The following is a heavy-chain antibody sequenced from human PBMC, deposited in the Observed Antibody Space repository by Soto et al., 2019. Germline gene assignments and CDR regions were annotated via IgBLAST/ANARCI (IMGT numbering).Heavy chain of an antibody. V-gene: IGHV4-59*01. J-gene: IGHJ4*02. CDR3: ARAPSPVRLDY. Sequence: SETLSLTCTVSGGSISSYYWSWTRQPPGKGLEWIGYIYYSGSTNYNPSLKSRVTISVDTSKNQFSLKLSSVTAADTAVYYCARAPSPVRLDYWGQGTLVAVSS. CDR1: GGSISSYY. CDR2: IYYSGST.